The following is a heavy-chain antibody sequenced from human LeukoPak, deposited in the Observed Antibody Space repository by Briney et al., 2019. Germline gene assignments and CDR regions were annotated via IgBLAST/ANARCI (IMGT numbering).Heavy chain of an antibody. CDR3: ARVRFYDTTGYSTSYYLDY. CDR2: TQYSRTG. CDR1: GDPFLTSY. V-gene: IGHV4-59*01. J-gene: IGHJ4*02. D-gene: IGHD3-22*01. Sequence: PSQTLSLSRAFSGDPFLTSYWRWLRHPPGKGQEWLSQTQYSRTGKYNPSLKSRVTISIDTSKNRFSLRLTSVTAADTAVYYCARVRFYDTTGYSTSYYLDYWGQGALVTVSS.